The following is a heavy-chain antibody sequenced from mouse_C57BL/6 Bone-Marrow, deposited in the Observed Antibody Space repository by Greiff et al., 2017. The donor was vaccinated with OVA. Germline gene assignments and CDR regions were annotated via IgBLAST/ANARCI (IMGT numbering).Heavy chain of an antibody. J-gene: IGHJ1*03. V-gene: IGHV1-80*01. Sequence: QVQLKQSGAELVKPGASVKISCKASGYAFSSYWMNWVKQRPGKGLEWIGQIYPGDGDTNYNGKFKGKATLTADKSSSTAYMQLSSLTSEDSAVYFCAGGGNDWYFDVWGTGTTVTVSS. D-gene: IGHD1-1*02. CDR2: IYPGDGDT. CDR1: GYAFSSYW. CDR3: AGGGNDWYFDV.